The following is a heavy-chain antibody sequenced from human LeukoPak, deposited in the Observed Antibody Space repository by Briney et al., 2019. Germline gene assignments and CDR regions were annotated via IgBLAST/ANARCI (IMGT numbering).Heavy chain of an antibody. Sequence: ASVKVSCKASGGTFSSYAISWVRQATGQGLEWMGWMNPNSGNTGYAQKFQGRVTMTRNTSISTAYMELSSLRSEDTAVYYCARALSTGWFDPWGQGTLVTVSS. D-gene: IGHD1-14*01. CDR2: MNPNSGNT. V-gene: IGHV1-8*02. J-gene: IGHJ5*02. CDR3: ARALSTGWFDP. CDR1: GGTFSSYA.